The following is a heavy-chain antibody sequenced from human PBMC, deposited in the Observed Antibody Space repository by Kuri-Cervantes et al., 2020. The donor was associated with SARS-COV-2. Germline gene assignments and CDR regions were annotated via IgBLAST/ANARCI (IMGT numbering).Heavy chain of an antibody. J-gene: IGHJ4*02. CDR3: ARETPEYSSSWFDF. Sequence: GGSLRLSCAASGFTFSSHAMHWVRQAPGKGLEWVAIISYSGSDLYADSVRGRFTISRDNSKNTLYLQMNSLRPEDTAVYYCARETPEYSSSWFDFWGQGSLVTVSS. V-gene: IGHV3-30*04. CDR2: ISYSGSDL. CDR1: GFTFSSHA. D-gene: IGHD6-13*01.